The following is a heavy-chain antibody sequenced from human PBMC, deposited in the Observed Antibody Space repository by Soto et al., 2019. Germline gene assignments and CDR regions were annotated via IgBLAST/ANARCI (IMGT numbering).Heavy chain of an antibody. Sequence: GGSLRLSCAASGFTLEDYTMHWVRQAPGKGLEWVSLISWDGGSTYYADSVKGRFTISRDNSKNSLYLQMNSLRTEDTALYYCAKDRSGSGCVWFDPWGQGTLVTVSS. CDR2: ISWDGGST. V-gene: IGHV3-43*01. CDR1: GFTLEDYT. J-gene: IGHJ5*02. CDR3: AKDRSGSGCVWFDP. D-gene: IGHD6-19*01.